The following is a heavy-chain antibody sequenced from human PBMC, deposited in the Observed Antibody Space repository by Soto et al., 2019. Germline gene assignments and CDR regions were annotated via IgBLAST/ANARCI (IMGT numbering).Heavy chain of an antibody. Sequence: QVQLQESGPGRVKPSETLSLTCTVSGGSISSYYWSWIRQPPGKGLAWIGYIYYSGSTSYNPSLKRRVTISVDTCKNQLSLKLCPVTAADTAVDYCARVTTVTTGYFDYWGQGTLVTVST. CDR3: ARVTTVTTGYFDY. D-gene: IGHD4-17*01. CDR2: IYYSGST. V-gene: IGHV4-59*01. CDR1: GGSISSYY. J-gene: IGHJ4*02.